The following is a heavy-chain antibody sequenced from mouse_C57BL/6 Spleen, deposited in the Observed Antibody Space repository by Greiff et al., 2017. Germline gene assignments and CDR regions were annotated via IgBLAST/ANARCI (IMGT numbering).Heavy chain of an antibody. Sequence: EVQLQESGPELVKPGASVKIPCKASGYTFTDYNMDWVKQSHGKSLEWIGAINPNNGGTIYNQKFKGKATLTVDKSSSPAYMGLRSLTSEDTAVYYCARSRPPITTVVATNYFDYWGQGTTLTVSS. CDR3: ARSRPPITTVVATNYFDY. V-gene: IGHV1-18*01. D-gene: IGHD1-1*01. CDR2: INPNNGGT. CDR1: GYTFTDYN. J-gene: IGHJ2*01.